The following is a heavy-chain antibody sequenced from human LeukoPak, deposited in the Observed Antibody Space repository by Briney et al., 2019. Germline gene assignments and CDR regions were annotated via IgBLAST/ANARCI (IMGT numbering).Heavy chain of an antibody. J-gene: IGHJ4*02. D-gene: IGHD3-10*01. Sequence: ATVKVSCKASGYTFTSYGISWVRQAPGQGLEWMGWISAYNGNTNYAQKLQGRVTMTTDTSTSTAYMELRSLRSDDTAVYYCARLGEGFGEFPSKNLFYFDYWGQGTLVTVSS. V-gene: IGHV1-18*01. CDR2: ISAYNGNT. CDR1: GYTFTSYG. CDR3: ARLGEGFGEFPSKNLFYFDY.